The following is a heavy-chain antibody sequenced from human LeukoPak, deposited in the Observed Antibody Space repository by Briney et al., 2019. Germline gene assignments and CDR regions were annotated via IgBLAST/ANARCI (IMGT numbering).Heavy chain of an antibody. V-gene: IGHV3-33*01. J-gene: IGHJ4*02. D-gene: IGHD5-24*01. CDR3: LRGSGGAGYNYWGDY. Sequence: GGSLRLSCAPCGYTFSHYGMHWVRQAPGKGLEWVAVIWFDGGEIHYLDSVKGRFTISRDNSKNTLYLQMNSLRAHYTAVYYGLRGSGGAGYNYWGDYWGQGTLVTVTP. CDR2: IWFDGGEI. CDR1: GYTFSHYG.